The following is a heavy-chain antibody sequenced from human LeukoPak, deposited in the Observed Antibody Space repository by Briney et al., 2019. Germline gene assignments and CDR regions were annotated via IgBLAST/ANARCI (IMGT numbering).Heavy chain of an antibody. J-gene: IGHJ5*02. CDR1: GFTFSTYA. CDR2: ISYDGSST. D-gene: IGHD3-9*01. CDR3: ARDRLTGYYRWFDP. V-gene: IGHV3-30-3*01. Sequence: GGSLRLSCAASGFTFSTYAMHWVRQAPGKGLERVAVISYDGSSTYYADSVKGRFTISRDNSKNTLYLQVNGLRAEDTAVYYCARDRLTGYYRWFDPWGQGTLVTVSS.